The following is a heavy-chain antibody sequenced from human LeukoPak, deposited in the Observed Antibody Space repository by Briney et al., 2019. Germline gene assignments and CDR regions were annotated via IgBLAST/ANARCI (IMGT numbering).Heavy chain of an antibody. D-gene: IGHD6-6*01. CDR3: ARGERIAAHPSDY. Sequence: SETLSLTCAVYGGSFSGYYWSWIRQPPGKGLEWIGEINHSGSTNYNPSLKSRATISVDTSKNQFSLKLSSVTAADTAVYYCARGERIAAHPSDYWGQGTLVTVSS. CDR2: INHSGST. J-gene: IGHJ4*02. V-gene: IGHV4-34*01. CDR1: GGSFSGYY.